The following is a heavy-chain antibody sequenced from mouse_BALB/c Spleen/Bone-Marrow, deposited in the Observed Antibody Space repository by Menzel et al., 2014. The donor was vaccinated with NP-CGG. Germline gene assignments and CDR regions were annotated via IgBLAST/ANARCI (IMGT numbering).Heavy chain of an antibody. CDR2: IDPANGNT. D-gene: IGHD2-4*01. J-gene: IGHJ2*01. Sequence: EVHLVESGAELVKPGASVKLSCTASGFNIKDTYMHWVEQRPEQGLEWIGRIDPANGNTKYAPKFQGKATITADTSSNTAYLQLSSLASEDTAVYFCASYDYGYYFDYWGQGTTLTVSS. V-gene: IGHV14-3*02. CDR3: ASYDYGYYFDY. CDR1: GFNIKDTY.